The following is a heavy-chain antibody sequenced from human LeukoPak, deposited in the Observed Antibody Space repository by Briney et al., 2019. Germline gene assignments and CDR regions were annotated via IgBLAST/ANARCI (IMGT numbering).Heavy chain of an antibody. CDR1: RFTFSRSA. Sequence: GGSLRLSCTDSRFTFSRSAMHWVRQAPGKGLEWVAVTSYDGIHKYYADSVQGRFTISRDNSKNTLYLQMNSLRAEDTAVYYCARDQCSGGSCHWGVDYWGQGTLVTVSS. J-gene: IGHJ4*02. CDR2: TSYDGIHK. CDR3: ARDQCSGGSCHWGVDY. D-gene: IGHD2-15*01. V-gene: IGHV3-30-3*01.